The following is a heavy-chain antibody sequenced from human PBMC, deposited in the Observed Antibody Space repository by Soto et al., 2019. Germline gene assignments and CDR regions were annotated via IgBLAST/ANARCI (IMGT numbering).Heavy chain of an antibody. V-gene: IGHV4-4*02. CDR3: ATRDTGRVY. CDR1: GVSIGSHDW. J-gene: IGHJ4*02. D-gene: IGHD5-18*01. CDR2: SHQSGNT. Sequence: QVQLQESGPGLVKPSGTLSLTCAVSGVSIGSHDWWTWVRQPPGKGLGWIGESHQSGNTNYNSSLESRVTISLDKSKKHFSLQLSSVTVADTAVYYCATRDTGRVYWGQGTLVTVSS.